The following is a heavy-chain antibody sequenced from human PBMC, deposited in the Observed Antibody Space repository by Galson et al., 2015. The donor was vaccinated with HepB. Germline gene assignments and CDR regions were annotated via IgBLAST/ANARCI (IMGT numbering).Heavy chain of an antibody. Sequence: SLRLSCAASGFTFSSYAMHWVRQAPGKGLEWVAVVSYDGTNKYYADPVKGRFTISRDNSKNTLYLQMNSLRAEDTAVYYCASLRYSYDSSTDYSYDYWGQGTLVTVSS. D-gene: IGHD3-22*01. CDR3: ASLRYSYDSSTDYSYDY. V-gene: IGHV3-30-3*01. J-gene: IGHJ4*02. CDR1: GFTFSSYA. CDR2: VSYDGTNK.